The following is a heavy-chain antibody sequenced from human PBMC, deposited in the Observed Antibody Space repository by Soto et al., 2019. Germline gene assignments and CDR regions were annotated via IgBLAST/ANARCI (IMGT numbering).Heavy chain of an antibody. CDR1: GFTFSNYA. CDR3: ASHNYCKSHRRSSPLDY. D-gene: IGHD3-10*01. V-gene: IGHV3-23*01. Sequence: EVHLLESGGGLVQPGGSLRLSCAASGFTFSNYAMSWVLQAPGKGLAWVSAISGSGDVTPYADSVKGRITIPIDQSKTPLYLQRNSLSAEDTAVYFSASHNYCKSHRRSSPLDYWGPGTLVTVSS. CDR2: ISGSGDVT. J-gene: IGHJ4*02.